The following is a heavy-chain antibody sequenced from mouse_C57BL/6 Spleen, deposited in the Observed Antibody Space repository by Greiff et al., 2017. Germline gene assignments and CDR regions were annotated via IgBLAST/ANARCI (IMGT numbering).Heavy chain of an antibody. J-gene: IGHJ1*03. CDR2: IYPGSGST. CDR3: ARFTMVAHWYFDV. Sequence: VQLQQPGAELVKPGASVKMSCKASGYTFTSYWITWVKQRPGQGLEWIGDIYPGSGSTNYNEKFKSKATLTVDTSSSTAYMQLSSLTSGDSAVYDCARFTMVAHWYFDVWGTGTTGTVSS. V-gene: IGHV1-55*01. CDR1: GYTFTSYW. D-gene: IGHD1-1*02.